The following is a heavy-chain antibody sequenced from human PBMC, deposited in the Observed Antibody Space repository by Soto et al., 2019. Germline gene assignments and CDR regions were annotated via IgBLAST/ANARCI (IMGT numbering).Heavy chain of an antibody. J-gene: IGHJ3*02. D-gene: IGHD3-10*01. CDR1: GFTFSSYS. CDR2: ISSSSSYI. V-gene: IGHV3-21*01. Sequence: GGSMRIGSAASGFTFSSYSMNWVRQAPGKGLEWVSSISSSSSYIYYADSVKGRFTISRDNAKNSLYLQMNSLRAEDTAVYYCARDQLLLWFGESTQSDAFDIWGQGTMVTVSS. CDR3: ARDQLLLWFGESTQSDAFDI.